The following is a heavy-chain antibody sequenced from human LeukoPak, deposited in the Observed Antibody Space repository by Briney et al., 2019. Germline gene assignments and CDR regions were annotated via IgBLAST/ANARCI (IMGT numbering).Heavy chain of an antibody. V-gene: IGHV4-59*08. D-gene: IGHD6-13*01. CDR3: ARQSAAAGDFDY. CDR1: GGSISSYY. J-gene: IGHJ4*02. Sequence: SETLSLTCTVSGGSISSYYWSWIRQPPGKGLEWIGYIYYSGSTNCNPSLKSRVTISVDTSKNQFSLKLSSVTAADTAVYYCARQSAAAGDFDYWGQGTLVTVSS. CDR2: IYYSGST.